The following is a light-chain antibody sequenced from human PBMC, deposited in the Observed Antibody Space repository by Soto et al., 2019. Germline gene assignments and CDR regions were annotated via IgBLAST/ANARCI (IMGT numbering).Light chain of an antibody. V-gene: IGKV1-39*01. CDR2: AAS. J-gene: IGKJ5*01. Sequence: DIQMTQSPSSLSASVGDRVTITCRASQGISTFLNWYQQKPGKAPKLLIYAASSLQSGVPSRFSGSGSGTEFTLTISRLQPDDFATYFCHSRAFGQGTRLEIK. CDR3: HSRA. CDR1: QGISTF.